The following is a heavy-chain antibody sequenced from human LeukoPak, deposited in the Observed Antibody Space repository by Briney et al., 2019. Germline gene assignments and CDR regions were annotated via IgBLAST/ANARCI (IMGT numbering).Heavy chain of an antibody. Sequence: ASVKVSCKASGYTFTSYGISWVRQAPGQGLEWMGWISAYNGNTNYAQKLQGRVTMTTDTSTSTAYMELRSLRSDDTAVYYCARDIPSTYCGGECYRDAFDIWGQGTMVTVSS. CDR1: GYTFTSYG. CDR3: ARDIPSTYCGGECYRDAFDI. V-gene: IGHV1-18*01. J-gene: IGHJ3*02. CDR2: ISAYNGNT. D-gene: IGHD2-21*01.